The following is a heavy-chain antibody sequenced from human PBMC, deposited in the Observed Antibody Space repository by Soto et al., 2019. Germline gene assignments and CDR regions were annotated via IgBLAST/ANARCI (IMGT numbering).Heavy chain of an antibody. V-gene: IGHV3-48*03. CDR3: ASGMCSSTSCHPWGYYGMDV. D-gene: IGHD2-2*01. J-gene: IGHJ6*02. CDR2: ISSSGSTI. Sequence: VGSLRLSCAASGFTFSSYEMNWVRQAPGKGLEWVSYISSSGSTIYYADSVKGRLTISRDNAKNSLYLQMNSLRAEDTAVYYCASGMCSSTSCHPWGYYGMDVWGQGTTVTVSS. CDR1: GFTFSSYE.